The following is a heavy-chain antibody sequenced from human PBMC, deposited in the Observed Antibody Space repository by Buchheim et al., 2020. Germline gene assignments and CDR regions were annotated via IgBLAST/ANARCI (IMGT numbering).Heavy chain of an antibody. Sequence: EVQLVESGGGLVKPGGSLRLSCAASGFTFSSYSMNWVRQAPGKGLEWVSSISSSSSYIYYADSVKGRFTISRDNAKNSLYLQMNSLRAEDTAVCYCARVGCSSTSCYLIDYWGQGTL. CDR1: GFTFSSYS. CDR2: ISSSSSYI. V-gene: IGHV3-21*01. CDR3: ARVGCSSTSCYLIDY. D-gene: IGHD2-2*01. J-gene: IGHJ4*02.